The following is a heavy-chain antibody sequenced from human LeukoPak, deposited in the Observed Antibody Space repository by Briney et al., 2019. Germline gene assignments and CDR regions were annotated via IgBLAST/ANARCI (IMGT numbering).Heavy chain of an antibody. Sequence: GGSLRLSCAASGFTFSSYGMHWVRQAPGKGLEWVAFIRYDGSNKYYADSVKGRFTISRDNSKNTLYLQMNSLRAEDTAVYYCAKDKSDPRDAFDIWGQGTMVTVSS. J-gene: IGHJ3*02. CDR2: IRYDGSNK. CDR1: GFTFSSYG. CDR3: AKDKSDPRDAFDI. V-gene: IGHV3-30*02.